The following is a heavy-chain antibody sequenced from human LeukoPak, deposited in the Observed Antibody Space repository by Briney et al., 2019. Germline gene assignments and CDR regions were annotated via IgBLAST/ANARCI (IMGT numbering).Heavy chain of an antibody. CDR3: ARDLVARRGYSYGVFDY. Sequence: GGSLRLSCAASGFTFSSYWMHRVRQAPGKGLVWVSRINTDGSSTSYADSVKGRFTISRDNAKNTLYLQMNSLRAEDTAVYYCARDLVARRGYSYGVFDYWGQGTLVTVSS. CDR1: GFTFSSYW. D-gene: IGHD5-18*01. CDR2: INTDGSST. J-gene: IGHJ4*02. V-gene: IGHV3-74*01.